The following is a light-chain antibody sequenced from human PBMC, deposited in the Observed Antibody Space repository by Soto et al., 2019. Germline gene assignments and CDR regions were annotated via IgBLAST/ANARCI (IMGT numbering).Light chain of an antibody. V-gene: IGLV3-21*04. CDR1: NIGSKS. CDR3: QVWDSSSDHRVV. CDR2: YDS. J-gene: IGLJ2*01. Sequence: SYELTQPPSVSVAPGKTARITCGGNNIGSKSVHWYQQKPGQAPVLVIYYDSDRPSGIPERFSGSNSGNTATLTISRVEAGDVADYYCQVWDSSSDHRVVFGGGTKVTVL.